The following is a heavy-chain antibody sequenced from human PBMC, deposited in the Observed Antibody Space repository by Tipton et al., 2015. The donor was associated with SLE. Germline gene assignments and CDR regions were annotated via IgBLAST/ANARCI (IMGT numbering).Heavy chain of an antibody. Sequence: LRLSCTVSGGSVSSGSYYWGWIRQPPGKGLEWIGYIYYSGSTNYNPSLKSRVTISVDTSKNQFSLKLSSVTAADTAVYYCASGGPEAFDIWGQGTMVTVSS. J-gene: IGHJ3*02. CDR3: ASGGPEAFDI. D-gene: IGHD4-23*01. CDR2: IYYSGST. CDR1: GGSVSSGSYY. V-gene: IGHV4-61*01.